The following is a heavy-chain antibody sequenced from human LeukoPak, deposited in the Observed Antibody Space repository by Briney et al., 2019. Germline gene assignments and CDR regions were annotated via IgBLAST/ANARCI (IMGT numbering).Heavy chain of an antibody. D-gene: IGHD5-18*01. V-gene: IGHV4-59*01. J-gene: IGHJ4*02. CDR3: ARGYTAMVPDY. CDR2: IYYSGST. Sequence: SETLTLTCTASGGSISSYYWSWIRQPPGKGLEWIGYIYYSGSTNYNPSLKSRVNISVDTSKNQFSLKLSSVTAADTAVYYCARGYTAMVPDYWGQGTLVTVSS. CDR1: GGSISSYY.